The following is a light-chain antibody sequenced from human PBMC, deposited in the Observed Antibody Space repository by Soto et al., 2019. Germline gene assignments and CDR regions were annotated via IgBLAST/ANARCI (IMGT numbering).Light chain of an antibody. CDR2: AAS. CDR1: QSISSY. J-gene: IGKJ2*01. V-gene: IGKV1-39*01. Sequence: DIQMTQSPSSLSASVGDRVTITCRASQSISSYLNWYQQKPGKAPKLLIYAASSLQSGVPSRFSGSGSGTDFTLTISSLQPEDFATYYCQRSYSTRRYTFGQGTKLEIK. CDR3: QRSYSTRRYT.